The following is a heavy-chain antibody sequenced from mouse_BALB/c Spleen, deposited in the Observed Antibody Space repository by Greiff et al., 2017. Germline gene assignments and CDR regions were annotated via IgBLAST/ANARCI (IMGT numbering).Heavy chain of an antibody. V-gene: IGHV1-53*01. CDR1: GYTFTSYW. D-gene: IGHD4-1*01. Sequence: QVQLQQPGAELVKPGASVKLSCKASGYTFTSYWMHWVKQRPGQGLEWIGEINPNNGGTIYNQKFKGKATLTVDKSSSTAYMELRSLTSEDTAVYYCARESNWAYFDYWGQGTTLTVSS. J-gene: IGHJ2*01. CDR3: ARESNWAYFDY. CDR2: INPNNGGT.